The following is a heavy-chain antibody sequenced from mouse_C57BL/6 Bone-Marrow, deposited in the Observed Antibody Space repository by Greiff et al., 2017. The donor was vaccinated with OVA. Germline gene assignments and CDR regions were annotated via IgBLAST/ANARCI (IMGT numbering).Heavy chain of an antibody. CDR1: GYTFTDYY. CDR2: INPNNGGT. J-gene: IGHJ3*01. Sequence: VQLQQSGPELVKPGASVKISCKASGYTFTDYYMNWVKQSHGKSLEWIGDINPNNGGTSYNQKFKGKATLTVDKSSSTAYMELRSLTSEDSAVYYCARKEDTTVVEEFAYWGQGTLVTVSA. CDR3: ARKEDTTVVEEFAY. V-gene: IGHV1-26*01. D-gene: IGHD1-1*01.